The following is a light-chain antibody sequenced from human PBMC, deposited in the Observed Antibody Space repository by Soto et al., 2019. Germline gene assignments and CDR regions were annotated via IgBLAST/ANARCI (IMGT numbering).Light chain of an antibody. Sequence: QSALTQPASVSGSPGQSITISCSGASGDVGSYNPVSWYQQHQGKAPKLTIYEDSKRPSGVSNRFSGSKSGNTASLTISGLQAEDEADYYCCSYAGSTTVVFGGGTKLTVL. CDR3: CSYAGSTTVV. CDR2: EDS. J-gene: IGLJ2*01. V-gene: IGLV2-23*01. CDR1: SGDVGSYNP.